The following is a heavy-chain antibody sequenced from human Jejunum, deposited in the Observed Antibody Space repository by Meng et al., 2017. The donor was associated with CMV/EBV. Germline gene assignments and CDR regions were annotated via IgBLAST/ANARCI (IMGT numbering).Heavy chain of an antibody. Sequence: FGGGGMGWVRQGAGEGLGWVCFIRSKIYGGASEYAASVRGRFTISRDDSRGIAYLQMDSLKTEDTAIYYCSRGRTVPNAKYYFDYWGQGSLVTVSS. J-gene: IGHJ4*02. CDR3: SRGRTVPNAKYYFDY. CDR2: IRSKIYGGAS. V-gene: IGHV3-49*04. D-gene: IGHD4-11*01. CDR1: FGGGG.